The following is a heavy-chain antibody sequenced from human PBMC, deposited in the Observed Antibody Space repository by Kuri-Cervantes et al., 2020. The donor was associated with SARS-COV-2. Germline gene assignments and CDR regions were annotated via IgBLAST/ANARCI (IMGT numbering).Heavy chain of an antibody. J-gene: IGHJ4*02. V-gene: IGHV1-69*13. CDR3: ARDTGNRRLAIDS. Sequence: SVKVSCKASGDTLNHYILNWVRQAPGQGLEWMGGISPIFGTAIYAKKFQDRVTITADESTSTAYMELSSLRSDDTAVYYCARDTGNRRLAIDSWGQGTLVTVSS. CDR2: ISPIFGTA. CDR1: GDTLNHYI. D-gene: IGHD3-9*01.